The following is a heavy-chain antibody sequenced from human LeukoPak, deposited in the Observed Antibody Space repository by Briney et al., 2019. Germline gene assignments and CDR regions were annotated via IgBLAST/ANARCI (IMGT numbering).Heavy chain of an antibody. CDR1: GYSISSGYY. V-gene: IGHV4-38-2*02. D-gene: IGHD6-13*01. CDR3: ARSWSYNWFDP. J-gene: IGHJ5*02. CDR2: IYHSGST. Sequence: SETLSLTCTVSGYSISSGYYWGWIRQPPGKGLEWIGSIYHSGSTYYNPSLKSRVTISVDTSKNQFSLKLSSVTAADTAVYYCARSWSYNWFDPWGQGTLVTVSS.